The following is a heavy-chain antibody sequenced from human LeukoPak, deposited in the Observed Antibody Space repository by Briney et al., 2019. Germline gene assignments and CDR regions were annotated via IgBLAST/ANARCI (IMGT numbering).Heavy chain of an antibody. CDR1: GFTVTSNY. CDR2: IYSGGTT. Sequence: PGGSLRLSCAASGFTVTSNYMSWVRQAPGKGLEWVSVIYSGGTTYYADSVKGRFTISRDNSKNTLYLQMNSLRAEDTAVYYCARVSATLCFDYWGKGTLVTVSS. V-gene: IGHV3-53*01. CDR3: ARVSATLCFDY. J-gene: IGHJ4*02.